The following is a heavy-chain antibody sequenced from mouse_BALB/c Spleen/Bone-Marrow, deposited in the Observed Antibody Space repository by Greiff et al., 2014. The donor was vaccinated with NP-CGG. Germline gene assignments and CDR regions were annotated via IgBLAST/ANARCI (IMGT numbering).Heavy chain of an antibody. Sequence: DLVKPGASVKLSCKASGYTFTSYWINWIKQRPGQGLEWIGRIAPRSGSTYYNEMFKGKATLTVDTFSSTAYIQLSSLSSEDSAVYFCARREVRREGYYFDYWGQGTTLTVSP. CDR3: ARREVRREGYYFDY. CDR2: IAPRSGST. V-gene: IGHV1S41*01. CDR1: GYTFTSYW. J-gene: IGHJ2*01. D-gene: IGHD2-14*01.